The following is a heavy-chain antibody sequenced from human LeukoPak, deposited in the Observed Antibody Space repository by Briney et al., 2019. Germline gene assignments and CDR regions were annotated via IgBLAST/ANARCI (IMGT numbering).Heavy chain of an antibody. CDR2: INHSGST. J-gene: IGHJ5*02. D-gene: IGHD3-10*01. Sequence: SETLSLTCAVSGGSFSGYYWSWIRQPPGKGLEWIGEINHSGSTNYNPSLKSRVTISVDTSKNQFSLKLSSVTAADTAVYYCARGSPYGRNWFDPWGQGTLVTVSS. V-gene: IGHV4-34*01. CDR3: ARGSPYGRNWFDP. CDR1: GGSFSGYY.